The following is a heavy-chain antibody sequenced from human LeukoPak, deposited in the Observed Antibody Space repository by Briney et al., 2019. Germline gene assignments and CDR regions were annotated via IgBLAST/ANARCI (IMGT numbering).Heavy chain of an antibody. Sequence: GASVKVSCKASGYTFTSYGISWVRQAPGQGLEWMGWISAYNGNTNYAQKLQGRVTMTTDTSTSTAYMELRSLRSDDTAVYYCARDKWLAEGGYYYYGMDVWGQGTTVTVSS. CDR1: GYTFTSYG. J-gene: IGHJ6*02. D-gene: IGHD6-19*01. CDR2: ISAYNGNT. V-gene: IGHV1-18*01. CDR3: ARDKWLAEGGYYYYGMDV.